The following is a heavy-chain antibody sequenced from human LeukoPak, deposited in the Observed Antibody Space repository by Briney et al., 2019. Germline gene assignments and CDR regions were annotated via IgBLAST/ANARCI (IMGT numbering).Heavy chain of an antibody. CDR3: ASADGVGATKGFDY. CDR2: IYSGGST. D-gene: IGHD1-26*01. V-gene: IGHV3-53*01. Sequence: PGGSLRLSCAASGFIVSSNYMSWVRQAPGKGLEWVSVIYSGGSTYYADSVKGRFTISRDNSKNTLYLQMNSLRAEDTAVYYCASADGVGATKGFDYWGQGTLVTVSS. CDR1: GFIVSSNY. J-gene: IGHJ4*02.